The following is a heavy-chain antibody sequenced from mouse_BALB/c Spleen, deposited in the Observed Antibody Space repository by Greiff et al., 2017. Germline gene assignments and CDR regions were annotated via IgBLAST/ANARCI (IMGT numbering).Heavy chain of an antibody. V-gene: IGHV5-17*02. CDR3: ARSTYYRYDYAMDY. CDR2: ISSGGSTI. D-gene: IGHD2-14*01. CDR1: GFTFSSFG. Sequence: EVNVVESGGGLVQPGGSRKLSCAASGFTFSSFGMHWVRQAPEKGLEWVAYISSGGSTIYYADTVKGRFTISRDNPKNTLFLQMTSLRSEDTAMYYCARSTYYRYDYAMDYWGQGTSVTVSS. J-gene: IGHJ4*01.